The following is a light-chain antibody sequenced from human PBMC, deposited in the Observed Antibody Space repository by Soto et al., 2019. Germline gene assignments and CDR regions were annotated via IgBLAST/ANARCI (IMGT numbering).Light chain of an antibody. CDR3: QIGGTGGV. CDR2: LNNDGKY. Sequence: QSVLTQSSSASASLGSSVKLTCTLSSGHSNYAIAWHQQQPEKGPRYLMKLNNDGKYYKGDGITDRFSGSSSGAERYLIISLLQSQDEADYYCQIGGTGGVFGGGTQLAVL. J-gene: IGLJ3*02. CDR1: SGHSNYA. V-gene: IGLV4-69*02.